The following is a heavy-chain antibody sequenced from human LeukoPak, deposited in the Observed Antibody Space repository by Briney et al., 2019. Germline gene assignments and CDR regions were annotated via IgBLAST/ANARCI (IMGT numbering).Heavy chain of an antibody. CDR3: ARGTGGGYSFYDC. D-gene: IGHD5-18*01. J-gene: IGHJ4*02. CDR1: GFTFSSYW. V-gene: IGHV3-7*01. CDR2: IKQDGSEK. Sequence: QPGGSMRLSGAASGFTFSSYWMTWIRKAPGKGLEWVANIKQDGSEKYYVDSVKGRFTISRDNAKNSLYLQMNSLRAEDTAVYYCARGTGGGYSFYDCWGQGTLVTVSS.